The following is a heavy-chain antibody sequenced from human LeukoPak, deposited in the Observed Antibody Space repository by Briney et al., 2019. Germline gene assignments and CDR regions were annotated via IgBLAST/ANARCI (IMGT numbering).Heavy chain of an antibody. Sequence: PGGSLRLSCAASGFTFSDYYMSWIRQAPGKGLEWVSYISSSGSTIYYADSVKGRFTISRDNAKNSLYLQMNSLRAEDTAVYYCARDRRVLRYFDWLSNYYFDYWGQGTLVTVSS. CDR3: ARDRRVLRYFDWLSNYYFDY. V-gene: IGHV3-11*04. CDR2: ISSSGSTI. D-gene: IGHD3-9*01. CDR1: GFTFSDYY. J-gene: IGHJ4*02.